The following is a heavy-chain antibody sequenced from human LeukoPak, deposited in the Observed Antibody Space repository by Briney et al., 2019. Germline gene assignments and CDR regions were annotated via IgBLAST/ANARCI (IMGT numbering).Heavy chain of an antibody. CDR1: GYTFTSYG. Sequence: ASVKVSCKASGYTFTSYGISWVRQAPGQGLEWMGWISAYNGNTNYSQKLQGRVTMTTDTSTSTAYMELRSLRSDDTAVYYCARGPKAYYFDSSGYVFDYWGQGTLVTVSS. J-gene: IGHJ4*02. D-gene: IGHD3-22*01. CDR3: ARGPKAYYFDSSGYVFDY. V-gene: IGHV1-18*01. CDR2: ISAYNGNT.